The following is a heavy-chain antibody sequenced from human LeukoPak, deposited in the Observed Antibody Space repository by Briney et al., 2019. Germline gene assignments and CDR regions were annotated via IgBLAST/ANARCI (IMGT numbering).Heavy chain of an antibody. CDR3: AKVPFAELSIIAAADWFDP. CDR1: GFSFSNAW. D-gene: IGHD6-13*01. V-gene: IGHV3-15*01. Sequence: PGGSLRLSCAASGFSFSNAWMSWVRQAPGKGLEWVGRIKSKTDGGTTDYAAPVKGRFTISTDDSKNTLYLQMNSLRAEDTAVYYCAKVPFAELSIIAAADWFDPWGQGTLVTVSS. J-gene: IGHJ5*02. CDR2: IKSKTDGGTT.